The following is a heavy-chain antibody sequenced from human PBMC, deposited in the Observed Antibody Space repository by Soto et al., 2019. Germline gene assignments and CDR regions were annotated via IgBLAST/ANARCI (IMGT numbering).Heavy chain of an antibody. V-gene: IGHV1-46*01. J-gene: IGHJ6*02. CDR3: ARDQGVVTATTYYYYYYGMDV. Sequence: GASVKVSCKASGYTFTSYYMHWVRQAPGQGLEWMGIINPSGGSTSYAQKFQGRVTMTRDTSTSTVYMELSSLRPEDTAVYYCARDQGVVTATTYYYYYYGMDVWGQGTTVTVSS. D-gene: IGHD2-21*02. CDR2: INPSGGST. CDR1: GYTFTSYY.